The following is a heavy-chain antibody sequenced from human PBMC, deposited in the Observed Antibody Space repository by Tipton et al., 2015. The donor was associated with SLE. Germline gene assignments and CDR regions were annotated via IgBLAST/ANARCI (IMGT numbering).Heavy chain of an antibody. J-gene: IGHJ6*02. Sequence: TLSLTCTVSGGSISSSSYYWGWIRQPPGKGLEWIGSTYHSGSTYYNPSLKSRVTISVDTSKNQFSLKLSSVTAADTAVYYCARDISAGYYYGMDVWGQGTTVTVSS. CDR1: GGSISSSSYY. D-gene: IGHD3-9*01. CDR3: ARDISAGYYYGMDV. CDR2: TYHSGST. V-gene: IGHV4-39*07.